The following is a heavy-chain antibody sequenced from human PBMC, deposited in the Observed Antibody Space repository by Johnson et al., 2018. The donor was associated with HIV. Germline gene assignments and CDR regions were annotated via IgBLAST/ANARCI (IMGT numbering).Heavy chain of an antibody. CDR1: GFTFSSYA. Sequence: MMLVESGGGVVQPGRSLRLSCAASGFTFSSYALHWVRQAPGKGLEWVGRIKSKTDGGTTDYAAPVKGRFTISRDDSKNTLYLQMNSLRAEDTAVYYCVCLRVSLSAFDIWGQGTMVTVSS. D-gene: IGHD2-21*01. V-gene: IGHV3-15*01. CDR3: VCLRVSLSAFDI. J-gene: IGHJ3*02. CDR2: IKSKTDGGTT.